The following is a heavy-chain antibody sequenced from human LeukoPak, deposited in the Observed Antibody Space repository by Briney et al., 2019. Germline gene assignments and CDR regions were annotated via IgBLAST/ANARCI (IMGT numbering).Heavy chain of an antibody. J-gene: IGHJ4*02. D-gene: IGHD3-22*01. V-gene: IGHV3-23*01. CDR3: AKDYYDSSGYYSLDY. Sequence: GGSLRLSCAVSGFTFSSYAMSWVRQAPGKGLEWVSAISGSGGSTYYADSVKGRFTISRDNSKNTLYLQMNSLRAEDTAVYYCAKDYYDSSGYYSLDYWGQGTLVTVSS. CDR2: ISGSGGST. CDR1: GFTFSSYA.